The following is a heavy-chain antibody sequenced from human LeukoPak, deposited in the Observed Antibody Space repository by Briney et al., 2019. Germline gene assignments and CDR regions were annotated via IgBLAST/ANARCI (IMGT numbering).Heavy chain of an antibody. CDR3: AKYPRGRYYYDSSGYYPHLDY. CDR2: ISGSGGST. J-gene: IGHJ4*02. CDR1: GFTFSSYA. Sequence: PGGSLRLSCAASGFTFSSYAMSWVRQAPGKGLEWVSAISGSGGSTYYADSVKGRFTISRDNSKNTLYLQMNSLRAEDTAVYYCAKYPRGRYYYDSSGYYPHLDYWGQGTLVTVSS. D-gene: IGHD3-22*01. V-gene: IGHV3-23*01.